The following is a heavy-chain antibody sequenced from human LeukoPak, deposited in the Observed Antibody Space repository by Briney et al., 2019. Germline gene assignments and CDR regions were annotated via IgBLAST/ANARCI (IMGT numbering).Heavy chain of an antibody. CDR1: GLTFDDYG. D-gene: IGHD5-12*01. CDR3: ATEGGSGYDYGY. V-gene: IGHV3-20*04. Sequence: GGSLRLSCAASGLTFDDYGMSWVRQAPGKGLEWVSGINWNGGSTGYADSVKGRFTISRDNAKNSLYLQMNSLRAEDTAVYYCATEGGSGYDYGYWGQGTLVTVSS. J-gene: IGHJ4*02. CDR2: INWNGGST.